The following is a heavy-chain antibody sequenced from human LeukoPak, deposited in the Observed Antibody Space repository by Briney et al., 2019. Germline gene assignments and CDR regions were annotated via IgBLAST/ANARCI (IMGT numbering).Heavy chain of an antibody. Sequence: GGSLRLSCAASGFTSSSYAMHWVRQAPGKGLEWVAVISYDGSNKYYADSVKGRFTISRDNSKNTLYLQMNSLRAEDTAVYYCARDYDILTGYLLFYYYYYGMDVWGQGTTVTVSS. CDR2: ISYDGSNK. CDR1: GFTSSSYA. D-gene: IGHD3-9*01. CDR3: ARDYDILTGYLLFYYYYYGMDV. J-gene: IGHJ6*02. V-gene: IGHV3-30*04.